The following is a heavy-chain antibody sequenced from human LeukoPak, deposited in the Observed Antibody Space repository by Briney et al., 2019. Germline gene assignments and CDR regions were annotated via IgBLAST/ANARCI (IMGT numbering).Heavy chain of an antibody. CDR3: ARDLTRVRFGEKIKTLDY. CDR2: ISAYNGNT. V-gene: IGHV1-18*01. Sequence: APVKVSCKASGYTFTSYGISSVRQAPGQGLEWMGWISAYNGNTNYAQKLQGRVNMTTDTSTSTAYMELRSLRSDDTAVYYCARDLTRVRFGEKIKTLDYWGQGTLVTVSS. CDR1: GYTFTSYG. J-gene: IGHJ4*02. D-gene: IGHD3-10*01.